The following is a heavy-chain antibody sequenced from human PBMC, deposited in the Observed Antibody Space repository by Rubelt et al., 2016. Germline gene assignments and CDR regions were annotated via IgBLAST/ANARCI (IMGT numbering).Heavy chain of an antibody. CDR3: GRIQLGMATIRDAVDI. CDR2: IDWYDDK. V-gene: IGHV2-70*01. Sequence: QVTLRESGPALVKPTQTLTLTCTFSGFSLSTSGMCVSWIRQPPGKALQWLALIDWYDDKYYSTSLKTRLTISKDTSKNPGVISMTIMDPVDTAAYYCGRIQLGMATIRDAVDIWGQGRMVTVSS. CDR1: GFSLSTSGMC. D-gene: IGHD5-24*01. J-gene: IGHJ3*02.